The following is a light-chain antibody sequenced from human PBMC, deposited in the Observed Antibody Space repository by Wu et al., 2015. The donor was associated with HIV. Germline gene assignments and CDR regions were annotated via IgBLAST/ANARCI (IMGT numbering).Light chain of an antibody. CDR2: DSS. Sequence: IVMTQSPATLSVSPGERATLSCRASQSVGNNLAWYQQKPGQAPRLLICDSSTRATGVPARFSGSGSGTEFTLTISSLQSEDFAVYYCQQYNARPPWTFGQGTKVEIK. CDR1: QSVGNN. CDR3: QQYNARPPWT. V-gene: IGKV3-15*01. J-gene: IGKJ1*01.